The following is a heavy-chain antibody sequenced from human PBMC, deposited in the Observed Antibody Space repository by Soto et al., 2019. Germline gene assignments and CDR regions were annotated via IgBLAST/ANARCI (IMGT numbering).Heavy chain of an antibody. CDR1: GFTFDDFA. D-gene: IGHD2-8*02. J-gene: IGHJ4*02. V-gene: IGHV3-9*01. CDR3: AKGPGLVASSRRPDS. Sequence: EVQLVESGGGLVQPGRSLRLSCAASGFTFDDFAMHWVRQPPGKGLEWVSGISWNSASIVYAYSVKGRFTISRDNAKNSLYLQLDSLGVEDTAFYYCAKGPGLVASSRRPDSWGQGTLVSVSS. CDR2: ISWNSASI.